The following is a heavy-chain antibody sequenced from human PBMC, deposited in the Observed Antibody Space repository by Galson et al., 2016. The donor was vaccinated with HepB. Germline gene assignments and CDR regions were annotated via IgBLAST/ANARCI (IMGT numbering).Heavy chain of an antibody. CDR2: ISSASSIK. V-gene: IGHV3-48*04. Sequence: SLRLSCADSGFTFNTYGMNWVRQAPGKGLEWVSYISSASSIKYYADSVKGRFTISRGNARHSLYLEMNSLRAEDTALYFCAKCRSSDSTSCPNYWGQGTLVTVSS. CDR1: GFTFNTYG. CDR3: AKCRSSDSTSCPNY. D-gene: IGHD2-2*01. J-gene: IGHJ4*02.